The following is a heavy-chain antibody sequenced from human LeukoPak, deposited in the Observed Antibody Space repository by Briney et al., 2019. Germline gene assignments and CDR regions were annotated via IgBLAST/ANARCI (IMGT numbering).Heavy chain of an antibody. Sequence: GGSLRLSCAASGFTFSSYWMSWVRQAPGKGLVWVSRISSDGSRVTYADSVKGRFTISRDNAKNSLYLQMNSLRAEDTAVYYCASGKSEYYYDSSGLFDYWGQGTLVTVSS. CDR1: GFTFSSYW. D-gene: IGHD3-22*01. J-gene: IGHJ4*02. CDR3: ASGKSEYYYDSSGLFDY. V-gene: IGHV3-74*01. CDR2: ISSDGSRV.